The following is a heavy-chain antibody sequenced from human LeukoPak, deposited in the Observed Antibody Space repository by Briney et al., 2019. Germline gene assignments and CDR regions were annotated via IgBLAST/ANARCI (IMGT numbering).Heavy chain of an antibody. CDR2: IYSGGST. J-gene: IGHJ6*03. CDR1: GFTVSSNY. CDR3: ARQGRAMDPLVGYYYYMDV. D-gene: IGHD5-18*01. Sequence: SGGSLRLSCAASGFTVSSNYMSWVRQAPGKGLEWVSVIYSGGSTYYADSVKGRFTISRDNSKNTLYLQMNSLRAEDTAVYYCARQGRAMDPLVGYYYYMDVWGKGTTVTVSS. V-gene: IGHV3-53*01.